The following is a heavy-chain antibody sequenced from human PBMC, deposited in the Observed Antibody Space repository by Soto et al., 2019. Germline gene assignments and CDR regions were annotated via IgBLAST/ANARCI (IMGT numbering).Heavy chain of an antibody. CDR1: GFTFSSYG. J-gene: IGHJ6*02. D-gene: IGHD2-15*01. Sequence: QVQLVESGGGVVQPGRSLRLSCAASGFTFSSYGMHWVRQAPGKGLEWVAVISYDGSNKYYADSVKGRFTISRDNSKNXXYRQMNSLRAEDTAVYYCAKEVVVVAAHPDYGMDVWGQGTTVTVSS. CDR2: ISYDGSNK. V-gene: IGHV3-30*18. CDR3: AKEVVVVAAHPDYGMDV.